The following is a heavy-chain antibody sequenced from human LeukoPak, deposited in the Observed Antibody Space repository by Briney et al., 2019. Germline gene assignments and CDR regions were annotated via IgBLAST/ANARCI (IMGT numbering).Heavy chain of an antibody. D-gene: IGHD6-13*01. J-gene: IGHJ4*02. V-gene: IGHV1-2*02. CDR2: INPNSGVT. CDR1: GYIFTGYY. Sequence: ASVKVSCKASGYIFTGYYIHWVRQAPGQGLEWMGWINPNSGVTRYAQKFQGRVTTTRDTSINTAYMEVSRLRSGDTAVYYCARGGNWQQLVEYYFDYWGQGTLVTVSS. CDR3: ARGGNWQQLVEYYFDY.